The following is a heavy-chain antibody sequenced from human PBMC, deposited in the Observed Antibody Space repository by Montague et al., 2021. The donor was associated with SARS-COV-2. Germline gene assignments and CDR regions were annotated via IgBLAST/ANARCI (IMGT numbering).Heavy chain of an antibody. J-gene: IGHJ4*02. CDR3: ARELRRIIMIVDIRGFDY. V-gene: IGHV6-1*01. CDR1: GDSVSINSAA. CDR2: TYYRSKWCN. D-gene: IGHD3-22*01. Sequence: CAISGDSVSINSAASNWIRQSPSRGLEWLGRTYYRSKWCNDYAXXXKXXXTINPDTSKNQFSLQLNSVTAEDTAVYYCARELRRIIMIVDIRGFDYWGQGTLVTVSS.